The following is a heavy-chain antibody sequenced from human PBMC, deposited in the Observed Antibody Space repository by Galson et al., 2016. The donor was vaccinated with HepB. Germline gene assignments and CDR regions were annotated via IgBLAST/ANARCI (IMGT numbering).Heavy chain of an antibody. CDR3: TRETRWYFDL. J-gene: IGHJ2*01. Sequence: SLRLSCAASGFIFSTYWMSWVRQAPGKGLEWVASISSSSATIYYVDSVKGRFAISRDDAKNTLYLQMNTLRVEDTAVYYCTRETRWYFDLWGRGTLLTVSS. V-gene: IGHV3-48*04. CDR2: ISSSSATI. CDR1: GFIFSTYW.